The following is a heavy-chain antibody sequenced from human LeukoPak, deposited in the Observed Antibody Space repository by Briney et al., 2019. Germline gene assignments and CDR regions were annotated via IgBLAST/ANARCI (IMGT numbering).Heavy chain of an antibody. CDR1: GFTFSSYA. CDR3: AKDLLTMIDLGIDP. Sequence: GGTLSLSSAASGFTFSSYAMSWVRQAPGTGLEWVSAISGSGGSTYYADSVKGRFTISRDNSKNTLYLQMNSLRAEDTAVYYCAKDLLTMIDLGIDPWGQGTLVTVSS. J-gene: IGHJ5*02. CDR2: ISGSGGST. V-gene: IGHV3-23*01. D-gene: IGHD3-22*01.